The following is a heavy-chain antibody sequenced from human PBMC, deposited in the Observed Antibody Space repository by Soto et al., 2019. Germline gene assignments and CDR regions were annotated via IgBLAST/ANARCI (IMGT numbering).Heavy chain of an antibody. D-gene: IGHD3-22*01. CDR1: GFTFSSYW. CDR3: ARELGRVTYYYDSSGYYYVDEHYGMDV. V-gene: IGHV3-7*03. J-gene: IGHJ6*02. Sequence: GGSLRLSCAASGFTFSSYWMSWVRQAPGKGLEWVANIKQDGSEEHYVDSVKGRFTISRDNAKNSLYLQMNSLRAEDTAVYYCARELGRVTYYYDSSGYYYVDEHYGMDVWGQGTTVTVSS. CDR2: IKQDGSEE.